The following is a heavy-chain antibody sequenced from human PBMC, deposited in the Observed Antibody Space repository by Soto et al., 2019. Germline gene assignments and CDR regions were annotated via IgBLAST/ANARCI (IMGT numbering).Heavy chain of an antibody. CDR3: ARLAAAGTYHYYYGMDV. D-gene: IGHD6-13*01. J-gene: IGHJ6*02. CDR1: GYSLTSYW. Sequence: PGESLKISCKGSGYSLTSYWIGWVRQMPGKGLEWMGIIYPGDSDTRYSPSFQGQVTISADKSISTAYLQWSSLKASDTAMYYCARLAAAGTYHYYYGMDVWGQGTTVTVSS. CDR2: IYPGDSDT. V-gene: IGHV5-51*01.